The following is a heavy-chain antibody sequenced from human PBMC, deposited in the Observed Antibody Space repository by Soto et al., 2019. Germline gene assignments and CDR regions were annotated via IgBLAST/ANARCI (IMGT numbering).Heavy chain of an antibody. CDR1: GVTFSSYL. D-gene: IGHD3-9*01. CDR2: IKQDGSEK. CDR3: ERRYGIDY. J-gene: IGHJ4*02. V-gene: IGHV3-7*03. Sequence: AVVSLILSCAASGVTFSSYLMSWFRQAPGKGLEWVANIKQDGSEKYYVDSVKGRFTISRDNAKNSLYLQMNSLRAEDTDVYYCERRYGIDYWGQRTMVTVSS.